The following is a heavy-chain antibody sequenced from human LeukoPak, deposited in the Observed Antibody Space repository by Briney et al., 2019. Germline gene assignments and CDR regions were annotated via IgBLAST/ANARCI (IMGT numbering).Heavy chain of an antibody. Sequence: ASVKVSCKASGYTFTSYGISWVRQAPGQGLEWMGIINPSGGSTSYAQKFQGRVTMTRDMSTSTVYMELSSLRSEDTAVYYCASTSDYYDSSGYFTWGQGTLVTVSS. CDR1: GYTFTSYG. CDR2: INPSGGST. CDR3: ASTSDYYDSSGYFT. V-gene: IGHV1-46*01. D-gene: IGHD3-22*01. J-gene: IGHJ4*02.